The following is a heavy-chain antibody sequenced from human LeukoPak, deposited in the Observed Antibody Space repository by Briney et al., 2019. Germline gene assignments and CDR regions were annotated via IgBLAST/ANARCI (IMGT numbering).Heavy chain of an antibody. D-gene: IGHD2-15*01. V-gene: IGHV4-4*09. CDR3: ARMVGFVDY. CDR2: IYTSGST. J-gene: IGHJ4*02. Sequence: SETLSLTCTVSGGSISSYYWSWIRQPPGKGLEWIGYIYTSGSTNYNPSPKSRVTISVDTSKNQFSLKLSSVTAADTAVYYCARMVGFVDYWGQGTLVTVSP. CDR1: GGSISSYY.